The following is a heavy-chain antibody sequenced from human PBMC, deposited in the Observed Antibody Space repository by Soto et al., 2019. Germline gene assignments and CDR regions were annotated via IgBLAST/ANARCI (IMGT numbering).Heavy chain of an antibody. D-gene: IGHD2-21*02. J-gene: IGHJ4*02. CDR2: IWYDGSNK. V-gene: IGHV3-33*01. Sequence: QVQLVESGGGVVQPGRSLRLSCAASGFTFSSYGMHWVRQAPGKGLEWVAVIWYDGSNKYYADSVKGRFTISRDNSKNTLYLQMNSLRAEDTAVYYCARVPTGDLCDYWGQGTLVTVSS. CDR1: GFTFSSYG. CDR3: ARVPTGDLCDY.